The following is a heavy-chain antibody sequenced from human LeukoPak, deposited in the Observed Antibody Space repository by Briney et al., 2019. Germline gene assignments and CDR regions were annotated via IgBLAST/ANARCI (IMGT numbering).Heavy chain of an antibody. D-gene: IGHD1-1*01. Sequence: QPGGSLRLPCVTSGFIFSNYGMHWVRQAPGKGLEWVAVISYDGSNKYYADSVKGRFTISRDNSKNTLYLQMNSLRAEDTAVYYCARDGNWNEFDDAFDIWGQGTMVTVSS. J-gene: IGHJ3*02. CDR2: ISYDGSNK. V-gene: IGHV3-30*19. CDR3: ARDGNWNEFDDAFDI. CDR1: GFIFSNYG.